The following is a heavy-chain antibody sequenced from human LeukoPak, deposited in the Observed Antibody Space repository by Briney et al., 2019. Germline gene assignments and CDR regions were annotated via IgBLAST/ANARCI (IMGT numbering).Heavy chain of an antibody. J-gene: IGHJ4*02. CDR2: ISSTSTAI. Sequence: GGSLSLSCAASGFKFGSFSMGWVRQAPGGGLDWLSYISSTSTAIYYADSLKGRFTISRDNAKNSLFLQMNSLRAEDTAVYYCARAIASYGDSAYWGQGTLVTVSS. CDR1: GFKFGSFS. D-gene: IGHD5-18*01. V-gene: IGHV3-48*04. CDR3: ARAIASYGDSAY.